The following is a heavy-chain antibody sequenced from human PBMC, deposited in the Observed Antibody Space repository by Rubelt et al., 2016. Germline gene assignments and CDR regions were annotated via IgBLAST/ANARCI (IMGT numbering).Heavy chain of an antibody. J-gene: IGHJ6*02. CDR1: GFSLTTSGVG. V-gene: IGHV2-5*01. CDR3: AHKRDHYYYGMDV. D-gene: IGHD5-24*01. Sequence: QITLKESGPSLVKPTQTLTLTCTFSGFSLTTSGVGVGWIRQPPGKALDWLAVIYWYDDKRYSPSLKSTLTITKDTSKNLVVLIMTNMDPVDTATYYGAHKRDHYYYGMDVWGQGTTVTVSS. CDR2: IYWYDDK.